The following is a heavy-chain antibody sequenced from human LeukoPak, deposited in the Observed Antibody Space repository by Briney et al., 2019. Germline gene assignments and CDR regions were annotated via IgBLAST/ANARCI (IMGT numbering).Heavy chain of an antibody. CDR2: ISYDGINK. CDR1: GFTFSRYA. J-gene: IGHJ3*02. D-gene: IGHD3-10*01. V-gene: IGHV3-30-3*01. Sequence: GRSLRLSCAASGFTFSRYAVYWVRQAPGKGLEWVAVISYDGINKYYADSVKGRFTISRDNSKNTLYLQMNSLRAEDTAVYYCAKGRKVLWFGELLPHDAFDIWGQGTMVTVSS. CDR3: AKGRKVLWFGELLPHDAFDI.